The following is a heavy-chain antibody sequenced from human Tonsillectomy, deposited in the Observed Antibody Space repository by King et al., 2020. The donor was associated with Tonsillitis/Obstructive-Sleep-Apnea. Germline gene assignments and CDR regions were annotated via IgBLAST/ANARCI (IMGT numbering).Heavy chain of an antibody. V-gene: IGHV3-33*01. CDR1: GFTFSSYG. CDR2: IWYDGSNK. J-gene: IGHJ2*01. CDR3: ARGEYDCSSNSCYGGAFWYFDL. D-gene: IGHD2-2*01. Sequence: VQLVESGGGVVQPGRSLRLSCAASGFTFSSYGMHWVRQAPGKGLEWVAVIWYDGSNKYYADSVKGRFTISRDNSKNTLYLQMNSLRAEDTAVYYCARGEYDCSSNSCYGGAFWYFDLWGRGTLVTVSS.